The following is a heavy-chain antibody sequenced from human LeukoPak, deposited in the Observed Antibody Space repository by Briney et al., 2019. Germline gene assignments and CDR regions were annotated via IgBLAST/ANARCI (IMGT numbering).Heavy chain of an antibody. J-gene: IGHJ4*02. D-gene: IGHD6-13*01. CDR3: AKGGPYSSSWGGKFDH. CDR1: GFTVSNNF. Sequence: GGSLRLSCAASGFTVSNNFLTWVRQAPGKGLEWVSVIYSGGTTYYADSVNGRFTISRDNSKNTLYLQMNSLRAEDTAIYYCAKGGPYSSSWGGKFDHWGQGTLVTVSS. V-gene: IGHV3-53*01. CDR2: IYSGGTT.